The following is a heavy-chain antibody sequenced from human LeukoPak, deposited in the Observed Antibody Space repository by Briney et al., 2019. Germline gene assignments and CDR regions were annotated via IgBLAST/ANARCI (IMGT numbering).Heavy chain of an antibody. V-gene: IGHV3-21*01. CDR2: IGATQTYI. J-gene: IGHJ4*02. CDR1: GFTFATYT. CDR3: AKDKGPYGDYERYFDY. Sequence: PGGSLRLSCTGAGFTFATYTFNWVRQAPGKGLEWVASIGATQTYIYYADSVKGRFTISRDNSKNTLYLQMNSLRAEDTAVYYCAKDKGPYGDYERYFDYWGQGTLVTVSS. D-gene: IGHD4-17*01.